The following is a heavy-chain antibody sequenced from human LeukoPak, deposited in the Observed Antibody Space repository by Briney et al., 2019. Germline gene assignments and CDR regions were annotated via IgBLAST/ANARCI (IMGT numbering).Heavy chain of an antibody. J-gene: IGHJ4*02. D-gene: IGHD1-7*01. CDR3: AKYRDMTGTSELDY. CDR2: ITSSGDVT. CDR1: GFSFSNYD. V-gene: IGHV3-23*01. Sequence: PGGSLRLSCVVSGFSFSNYDMTWVRQAPGKGLEWVSSITSSGDVTFYSDSVKGRFTISRDNSQNTLYLQMNSLRAEDTAIYFCAKYRDMTGTSELDYWGQGTLVTVSS.